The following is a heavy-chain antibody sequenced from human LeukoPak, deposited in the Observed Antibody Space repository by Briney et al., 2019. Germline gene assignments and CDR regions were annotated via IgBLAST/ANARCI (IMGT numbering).Heavy chain of an antibody. D-gene: IGHD1-26*01. J-gene: IGHJ4*02. CDR3: AKDQASGSYYSTAFDY. V-gene: IGHV3-23*01. CDR2: ISGSGGST. CDR1: GFTFSSYA. Sequence: GGSLRLSCAASGFTFSSYAMSWVRQAPGKGLEWVSAISGSGGSTYYADSVKGRFTISRDNSENTLYLQMNSLRAEDTAVYYCAKDQASGSYYSTAFDYWGQGTLVTVSS.